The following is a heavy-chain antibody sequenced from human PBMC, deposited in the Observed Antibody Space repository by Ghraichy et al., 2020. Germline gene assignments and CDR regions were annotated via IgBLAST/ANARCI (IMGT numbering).Heavy chain of an antibody. CDR3: ASFLGAAGENYFFYGMDV. V-gene: IGHV1-2*02. CDR2: INPKSGGT. CDR1: GYTFTAYY. J-gene: IGHJ6*02. Sequence: SVKVSCKASGYTFTAYYMQWVRQAPGQGLEWMGWINPKSGGTNYAQKFQGRVTLTRDTSINTAYMELNRLTSDDTAVYYCASFLGAAGENYFFYGMDVWGQGTTVTVSS. D-gene: IGHD6-13*01.